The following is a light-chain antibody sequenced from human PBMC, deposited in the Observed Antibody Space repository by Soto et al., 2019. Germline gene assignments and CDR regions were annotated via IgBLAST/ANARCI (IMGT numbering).Light chain of an antibody. CDR1: SSNIGADSD. CDR2: SNT. J-gene: IGLJ1*01. Sequence: QSVLTQSPSVSGAPGQMVTISCTGSSSNIGADSDVHWYQQLPGTAPKLLIYSNTNRPSGVPGRFSGSRSGTSASLAITGLQAEDEGDYYCQSYDSRLSADVFGTGTKVTVL. CDR3: QSYDSRLSADV. V-gene: IGLV1-40*01.